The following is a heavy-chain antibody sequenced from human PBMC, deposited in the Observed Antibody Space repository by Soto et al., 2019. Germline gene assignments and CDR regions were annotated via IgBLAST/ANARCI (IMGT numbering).Heavy chain of an antibody. J-gene: IGHJ6*02. V-gene: IGHV2-70*13. CDR2: IERDDDDK. D-gene: IGHD1-20*01. Sequence: SGPTLVYPTETLTLTCTFSGFSLTSPGMCVSWIRQSPGKALEWLALIERDDDDKYYSTSLKTRLTISKDTRKNQVVLTMANMEPADTATYYCARSIRGPRRFNGMDVWGQAT. CDR3: ARSIRGPRRFNGMDV. CDR1: GFSLTSPGMC.